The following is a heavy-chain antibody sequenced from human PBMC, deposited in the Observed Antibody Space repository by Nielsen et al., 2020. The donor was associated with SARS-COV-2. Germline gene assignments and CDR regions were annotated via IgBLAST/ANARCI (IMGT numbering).Heavy chain of an antibody. CDR3: AKEGLDYGDYWNWFDP. CDR1: GFTFSSYA. D-gene: IGHD4-17*01. Sequence: GESLKISCAASGFTFSSYAMSWVRQAPGKGLEWVSAISGSGGSTYYADSVKGRFTISRDNSKNTLYLQMNSLRAEDTAVYYCAKEGLDYGDYWNWFDPWGQGTLVTVSS. CDR2: ISGSGGST. V-gene: IGHV3-23*01. J-gene: IGHJ5*02.